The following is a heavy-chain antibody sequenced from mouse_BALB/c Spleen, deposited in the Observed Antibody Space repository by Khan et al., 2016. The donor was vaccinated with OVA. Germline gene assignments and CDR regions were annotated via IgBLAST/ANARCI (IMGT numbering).Heavy chain of an antibody. Sequence: EVQGVESGGGLVQPGGSLKLSCAASGFTFSSNTMSWVRQTPGKRLEWVAYITNGGGNTYYPDTVKGRFTISRDNAKNTLYLQMSCRKSEDTAMYYCARIPTFITTALAYGGQGTPVTVS. D-gene: IGHD1-2*01. CDR2: ITNGGGNT. V-gene: IGHV5-12-2*01. CDR3: ARIPTFITTALAY. J-gene: IGHJ4*01. CDR1: GFTFSSNT.